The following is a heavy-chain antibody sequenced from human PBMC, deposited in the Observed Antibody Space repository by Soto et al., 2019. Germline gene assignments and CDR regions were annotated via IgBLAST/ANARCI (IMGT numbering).Heavy chain of an antibody. CDR1: GYSFTAYC. CDR3: ARSSGTYSDFDY. Sequence: ASVKVSCKASGYSFTAYCVHWVGQAPGQGLEWMGWINPNSGGTNYAQRFQGRVAMTTDTSTNTAYMELNSLKSDDTALYFCARSSGTYSDFDYWGQGTQVTVSS. CDR2: INPNSGGT. V-gene: IGHV1-2*02. J-gene: IGHJ4*01. D-gene: IGHD1-26*01.